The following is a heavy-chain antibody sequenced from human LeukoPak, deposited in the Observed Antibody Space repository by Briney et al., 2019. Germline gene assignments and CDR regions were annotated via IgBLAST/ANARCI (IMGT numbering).Heavy chain of an antibody. V-gene: IGHV3-74*01. D-gene: IGHD1-26*01. CDR2: INSDGSST. CDR1: GFTFGNAW. CDR3: ARGPQWEPFDY. J-gene: IGHJ4*02. Sequence: PGGCLRLSCAASGFTFGNAWMSWVRQALGKGLGWVSRINSDGSSTSYADSVKGRFTISRDNAKNTLYLQMNSLRAEDTAVYYCARGPQWEPFDYWGQGTLVTVSS.